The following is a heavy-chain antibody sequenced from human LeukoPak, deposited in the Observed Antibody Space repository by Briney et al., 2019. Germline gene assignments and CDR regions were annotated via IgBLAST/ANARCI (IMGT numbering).Heavy chain of an antibody. CDR3: AVSSSWYVGNWFDP. V-gene: IGHV3-30*02. J-gene: IGHJ5*02. Sequence: GGSLRLSCAASGFTFSSYGMHWVRQAPGKGLEWVAFIRYDGSNKYYADSVKGRFTISRDNSKNTLYLQMNSLRAEDTAVYYCAVSSSWYVGNWFDPWGQGTLVTVSS. CDR1: GFTFSSYG. D-gene: IGHD6-13*01. CDR2: IRYDGSNK.